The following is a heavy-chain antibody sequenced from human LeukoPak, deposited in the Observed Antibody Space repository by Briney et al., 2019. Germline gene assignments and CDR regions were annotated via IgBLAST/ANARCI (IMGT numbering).Heavy chain of an antibody. CDR1: GYSFTTYW. D-gene: IGHD6-13*01. CDR2: IYPGDSDT. V-gene: IGHV5-51*01. J-gene: IGHJ5*02. CDR3: ARRHSIWVAAAGIWGYNWFDP. Sequence: GESLEISCKGSGYSFTTYWIGWVRQMPGKGLEWMGIIYPGDSDTRYNPSFQGQVTISADKSINTAYLQWSSLKASDTAMYYCARRHSIWVAAAGIWGYNWFDPWGQGTLVTVSS.